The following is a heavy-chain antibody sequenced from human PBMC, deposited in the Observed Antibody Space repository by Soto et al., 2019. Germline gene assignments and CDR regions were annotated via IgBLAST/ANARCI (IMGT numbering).Heavy chain of an antibody. J-gene: IGHJ4*02. Sequence: EVQLVESGGGLVQPGGSLRLSCAASGFTSSSYWMHWVRQAPGKGLVWVSRINSDGSSTSYADSVKGRFTISRDNAKNTLYLQMNSLRAEDTAVYYCAAGYDFWSGYPSSIDYWGQGTLVTVSS. CDR1: GFTSSSYW. V-gene: IGHV3-74*01. D-gene: IGHD3-3*01. CDR2: INSDGSST. CDR3: AAGYDFWSGYPSSIDY.